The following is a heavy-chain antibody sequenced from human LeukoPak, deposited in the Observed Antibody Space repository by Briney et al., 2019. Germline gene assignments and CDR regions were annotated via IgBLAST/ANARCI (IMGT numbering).Heavy chain of an antibody. CDR1: GFTFSSYT. D-gene: IGHD1-26*01. CDR3: ARGRSTWHLDY. V-gene: IGHV3-21*01. J-gene: IGHJ4*02. CDR2: ISSTNGYI. Sequence: GGSLRLSCAASGFTFSSYTINWVRQAPGKGLEWVSYISSTNGYIYYADSVRGRFTISRDNAKNSLSLQMNSLRAEDTDVYYCARGRSTWHLDYWGQGTLVTVSS.